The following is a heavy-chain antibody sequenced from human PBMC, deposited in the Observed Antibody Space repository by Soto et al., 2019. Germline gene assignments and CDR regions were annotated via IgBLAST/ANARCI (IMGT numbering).Heavy chain of an antibody. D-gene: IGHD3-16*01. Sequence: LRLSCAASDSTIRRYAMSWAPQAPGKGLEVVSGITGNSARIYYADSVRGRFTISRDNSKNTLYLQMDTLRAEDTAIYYCAKNGDFDYDAFDVWGQGTVVTVSS. CDR3: AKNGDFDYDAFDV. V-gene: IGHV3-23*01. CDR1: DSTIRRYA. CDR2: ITGNSARI. J-gene: IGHJ3*01.